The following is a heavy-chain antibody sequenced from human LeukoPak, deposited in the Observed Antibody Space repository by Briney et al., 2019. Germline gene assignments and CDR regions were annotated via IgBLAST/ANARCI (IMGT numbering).Heavy chain of an antibody. CDR2: ISPYNGNT. CDR3: ATSPMVRGVIEFDY. D-gene: IGHD3-10*01. CDR1: GYTFTNYG. V-gene: IGHV1-18*01. Sequence: ASVKVSCKASGYTFTNYGINWVRQAPGQGLEWMGWISPYNGNTNYAQKLQGRVTMTEDTSTDTAYMELSSLRSEDTAVYYCATSPMVRGVIEFDYWGQGTLVTVSS. J-gene: IGHJ4*02.